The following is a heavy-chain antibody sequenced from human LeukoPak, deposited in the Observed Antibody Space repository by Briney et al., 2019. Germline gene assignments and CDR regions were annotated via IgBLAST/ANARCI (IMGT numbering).Heavy chain of an antibody. CDR3: ARAEDQGRYFDWLPGFDP. CDR1: GGTFSSYV. J-gene: IGHJ5*02. Sequence: SVKVSCKASGGTFSSYVINWVRQAPGQGLEWMGGILPIFGTSIYSQQFQGRVTIAADESTNTAYMELNRLRSDDTATYYCARAEDQGRYFDWLPGFDPWGQGTLVTVSS. V-gene: IGHV1-69*13. CDR2: ILPIFGTS. D-gene: IGHD3-9*01.